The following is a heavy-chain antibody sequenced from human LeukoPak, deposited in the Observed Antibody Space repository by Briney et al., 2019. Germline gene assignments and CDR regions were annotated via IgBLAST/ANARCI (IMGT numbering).Heavy chain of an antibody. CDR2: INSDGSST. CDR3: TRTMYSSSFDW. CDR1: GVTFSNHW. V-gene: IGHV3-74*01. D-gene: IGHD6-13*01. Sequence: GGSLRLSCAASGVTFSNHWLHWVRQAPGEGLVWVSRINSDGSSTIYAGSVKGRFTISRHNVKSTVSLQMNSLRAEDTAMYYCTRTMYSSSFDWWGQGTLVTVSS. J-gene: IGHJ4*02.